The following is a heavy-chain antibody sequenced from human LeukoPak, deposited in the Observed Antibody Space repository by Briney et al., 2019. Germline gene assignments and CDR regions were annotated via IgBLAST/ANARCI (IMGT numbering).Heavy chain of an antibody. CDR1: GYTLTSNG. J-gene: IGHJ5*02. Sequence: ASMKVSCKASGYTLTSNGISWVRQAPGQGLEWMGWISVYNGNTNYAQKFQGRVTMTTDTSTSTAYMELRSLRSDDTAVYYCARRLYGRQRYWFDPWGQGTLVTVSS. CDR2: ISVYNGNT. V-gene: IGHV1-18*04. D-gene: IGHD2-8*01. CDR3: ARRLYGRQRYWFDP.